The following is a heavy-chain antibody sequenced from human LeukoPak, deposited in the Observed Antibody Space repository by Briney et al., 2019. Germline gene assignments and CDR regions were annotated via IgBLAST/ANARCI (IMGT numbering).Heavy chain of an antibody. CDR2: INHSGST. CDR1: GGSISSYY. CDR3: ARTVATVTTALSYYYYYYMDV. V-gene: IGHV4-34*01. Sequence: SETLSLTCTVSGGSISSYYWSWIRQPPGKGLEWIGEINHSGSTNYNPSLKSRVTISVDTSKNQFSLKLSSVTAADTAVYYCARTVATVTTALSYYYYYYMDVWGKGTTVTVSS. D-gene: IGHD4-17*01. J-gene: IGHJ6*03.